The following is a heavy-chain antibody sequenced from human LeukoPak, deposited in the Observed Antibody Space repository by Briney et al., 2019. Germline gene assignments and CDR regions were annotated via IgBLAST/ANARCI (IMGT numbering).Heavy chain of an antibody. V-gene: IGHV3-21*01. D-gene: IGHD6-13*01. CDR3: ARDQAAGSYFDY. Sequence: PGGSLRLSCAASGFTFSSYSMNWVRQAPGKGLEWVSSISSSSSYIYYADSAKGRFTISRDNAKNSLYLQMNSLRAEDTAVYYCARDQAAGSYFDYWGQGTLVTVSS. CDR2: ISSSSSYI. J-gene: IGHJ4*02. CDR1: GFTFSSYS.